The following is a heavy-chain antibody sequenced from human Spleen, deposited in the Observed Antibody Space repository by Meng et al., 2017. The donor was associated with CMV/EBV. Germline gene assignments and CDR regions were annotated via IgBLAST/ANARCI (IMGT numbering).Heavy chain of an antibody. CDR3: AKLFTYKSDTYHFDL. D-gene: IGHD1-14*01. Sequence: SVKVSCKASGGTFSSYAISWVRQAPGQGLEWMGGIIPILGIANYAQKFQGRVTITADKSTSTAYMELSSLRSEDTAVYYCAKLFTYKSDTYHFDLWGQGTLVTVSS. V-gene: IGHV1-69*10. CDR1: GGTFSSYA. J-gene: IGHJ4*02. CDR2: IIPILGIA.